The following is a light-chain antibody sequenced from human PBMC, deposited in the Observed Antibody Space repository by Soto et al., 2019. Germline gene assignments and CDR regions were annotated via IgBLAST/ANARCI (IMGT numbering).Light chain of an antibody. CDR1: QNIKRN. Sequence: DIVMTQSPATLSVSPGERATLSCRASQNIKRNLAWYQQKPGQAPRLLIYGPSSRATGIPSRFSGSGSGTEFTLTITSLQSEDFAVYYCQQYNNWPLTFGGGTKVEIK. CDR3: QQYNNWPLT. CDR2: GPS. J-gene: IGKJ4*01. V-gene: IGKV3-15*01.